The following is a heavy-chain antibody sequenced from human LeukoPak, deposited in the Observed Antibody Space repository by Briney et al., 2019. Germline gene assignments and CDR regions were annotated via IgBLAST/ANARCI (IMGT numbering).Heavy chain of an antibody. CDR2: MNPNSGNT. CDR1: GYTFTSYY. J-gene: IGHJ4*02. D-gene: IGHD4-17*01. CDR3: ARGPTRNDYAVAY. Sequence: ASVKVSCKASGYTFTSYYMHWVRQATGQGLEWMGWMNPNSGNTGYAQKFQGRVTMTRNTSISTAYMELSSLRSEDTAVYYCARGPTRNDYAVAYWGQGTLVTVSS. V-gene: IGHV1-8*02.